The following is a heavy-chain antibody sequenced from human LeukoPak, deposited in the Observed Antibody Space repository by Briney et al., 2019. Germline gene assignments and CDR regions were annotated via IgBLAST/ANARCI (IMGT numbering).Heavy chain of an antibody. J-gene: IGHJ4*02. Sequence: PGGSLRLSRAASGFTFSDYSMSWVRQAPGKGLEWVSYISSSGSTIYYADSVKGRFTISRDNAKNSLYLQMNSLRAEDTAVYYCASRGPFMVRGVYDYWGQGTLVTVSS. CDR1: GFTFSDYS. V-gene: IGHV3-11*01. D-gene: IGHD3-10*01. CDR2: ISSSGSTI. CDR3: ASRGPFMVRGVYDY.